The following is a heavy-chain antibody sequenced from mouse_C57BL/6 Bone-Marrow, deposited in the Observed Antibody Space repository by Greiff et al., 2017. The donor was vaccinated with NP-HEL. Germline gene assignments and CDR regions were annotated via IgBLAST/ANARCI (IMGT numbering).Heavy chain of an antibody. Sequence: EVQLVESGTVLARPGASVKMSCKTSGYTFTSYWMHWVKQRPGQGLEWIGAIYPGNSDTSYNQKFKGKAKLTAVTSASTAYMELSSLTNEVSAVYSCTPFITTVVKAMDYWGQGTSVTVSS. D-gene: IGHD1-1*01. CDR2: IYPGNSDT. CDR3: TPFITTVVKAMDY. V-gene: IGHV1-5*01. CDR1: GYTFTSYW. J-gene: IGHJ4*01.